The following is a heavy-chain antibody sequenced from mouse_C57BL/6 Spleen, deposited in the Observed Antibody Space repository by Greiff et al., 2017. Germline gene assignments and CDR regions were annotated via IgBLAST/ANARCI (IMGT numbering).Heavy chain of an antibody. CDR3: ARGNDWGAMDY. Sequence: LQESGAELVRPGTSVKMSCKASGYTFTNYWIGWAKQRPGHGLEWIGDIYPGGGYTNYNEKFKGKATLAADKSSSTAYMQFSSLTSEDSAIYYCARGNDWGAMDYWGQGTSVTVSS. CDR2: IYPGGGYT. V-gene: IGHV1-63*01. J-gene: IGHJ4*01. D-gene: IGHD2-4*01. CDR1: GYTFTNYW.